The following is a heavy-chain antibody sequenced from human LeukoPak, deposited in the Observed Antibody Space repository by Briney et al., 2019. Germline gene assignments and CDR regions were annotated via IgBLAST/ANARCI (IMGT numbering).Heavy chain of an antibody. V-gene: IGHV4-4*07. Sequence: SETLSLTSTVSVGSISSYYWSWIRQPPGKGLEWIGRIYTSGSTNYNPSLKSRVTMSVDTSKNQFSLKLSSVTAADTAVYYCARTPYYDSSGDHVLAIWREGTMVTVSS. CDR3: ARTPYYDSSGDHVLAI. J-gene: IGHJ3*02. CDR1: VGSISSYY. D-gene: IGHD3-22*01. CDR2: IYTSGST.